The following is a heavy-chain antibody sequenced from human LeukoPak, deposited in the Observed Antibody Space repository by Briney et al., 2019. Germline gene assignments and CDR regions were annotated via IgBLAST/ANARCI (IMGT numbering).Heavy chain of an antibody. CDR1: GYTFTSYH. CDR3: ARATDFWSGYFAFDI. V-gene: IGHV1-8*01. J-gene: IGHJ3*02. D-gene: IGHD3-3*01. Sequence: ASVKVSCKASGYTFTSYHINWVRQATGQGLEWMGWMSPNSGNTDYAQKFQGRVTMTRDTSINTAYMELSSLRSEDTAVYYCARATDFWSGYFAFDIWGQGTMVTVSS. CDR2: MSPNSGNT.